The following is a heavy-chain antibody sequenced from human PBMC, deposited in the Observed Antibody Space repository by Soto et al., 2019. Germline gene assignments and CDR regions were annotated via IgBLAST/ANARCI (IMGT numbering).Heavy chain of an antibody. CDR1: GGTFSSYA. D-gene: IGHD4-17*01. V-gene: IGHV1-69*13. J-gene: IGHJ2*01. CDR3: ARAVTTPWYFDL. CDR2: IIPIFGTA. Sequence: SVKVSCKASGGTFSSYAISWVRQAPGQGLEWKGGIIPIFGTANYAQKFQGRDTITADESTSTAYMELSSLRSEDTAVYYCARAVTTPWYFDLWGRGTLVTVSS.